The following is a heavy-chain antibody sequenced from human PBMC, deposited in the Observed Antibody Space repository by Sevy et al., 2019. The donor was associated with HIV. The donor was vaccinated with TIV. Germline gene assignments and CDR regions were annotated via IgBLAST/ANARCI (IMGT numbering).Heavy chain of an antibody. V-gene: IGHV3-48*02. CDR1: GFTFSSYA. CDR3: AREAYYYDSREENWFDP. CDR2: ISRTTTT. Sequence: GGSLRLSCAASGFTFSSYAMSWVRQAPGKGLEWVSSISRTTTTYYADSVRGRFTISRDNAKNSLYLEMNSLRDDDTAVYYCAREAYYYDSREENWFDPWGQGTLVTVSS. J-gene: IGHJ5*02. D-gene: IGHD3-22*01.